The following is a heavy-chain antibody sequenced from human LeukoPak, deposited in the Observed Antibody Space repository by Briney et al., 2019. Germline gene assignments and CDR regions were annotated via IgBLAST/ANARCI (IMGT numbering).Heavy chain of an antibody. Sequence: ASVKVSCKASGYTFTKYAMNWVRQAPGQGLEWMGWINTNTGNPTYAQGFTGRFVFSLDTSVSTAYLQISSLKAEDSAVYYCARVRYYDSSGYYTPYYYYMDVWGKGTTVTVS. CDR1: GYTFTKYA. CDR2: INTNTGNP. CDR3: ARVRYYDSSGYYTPYYYYMDV. D-gene: IGHD3-22*01. V-gene: IGHV7-4-1*02. J-gene: IGHJ6*03.